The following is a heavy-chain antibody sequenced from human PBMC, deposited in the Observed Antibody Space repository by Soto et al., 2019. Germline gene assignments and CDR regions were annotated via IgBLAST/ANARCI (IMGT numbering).Heavy chain of an antibody. Sequence: QVHLQESGPGLVKPSETLSLTCTVSGASITSYYWSWIRQPPGKGLEWIGFFYYSGNTNYNPSLKSRVTISEDTPKNQVSLTVSSVTAADTAVYYCVRGPDSRKTGYWGQGILVTVSS. CDR1: GASITSYY. V-gene: IGHV4-59*01. CDR3: VRGPDSRKTGY. D-gene: IGHD2-15*01. J-gene: IGHJ4*02. CDR2: FYYSGNT.